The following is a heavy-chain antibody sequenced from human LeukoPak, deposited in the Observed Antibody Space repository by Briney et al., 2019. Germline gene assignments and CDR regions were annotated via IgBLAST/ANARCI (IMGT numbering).Heavy chain of an antibody. D-gene: IGHD3-9*01. CDR3: ARRGILRESLDY. V-gene: IGHV5-51*01. Sequence: GASLGISWQGSGYIFSTYWIGWVRQMPGKGLEWMGIIYPGDSDARYSPSFEGQVTLSVDKSISTAYLQWSSLKASDTAVYYCARRGILRESLDYWGQGTLVTVSS. CDR2: IYPGDSDA. CDR1: GYIFSTYW. J-gene: IGHJ4*02.